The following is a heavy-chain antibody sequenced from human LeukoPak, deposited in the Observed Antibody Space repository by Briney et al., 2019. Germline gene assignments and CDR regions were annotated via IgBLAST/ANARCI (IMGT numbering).Heavy chain of an antibody. V-gene: IGHV3-23*01. Sequence: GGSLRLSCAASGFXFSTYAMSWVRQAPGKGLEWVSTISGSGSNTYFADSVKGRFTISRDNSKNTLFLQMNSLRAEDTANYYCARTAAPNYDYYYGMDVWGQGTTVTVSS. J-gene: IGHJ6*02. CDR1: GFXFSTYA. D-gene: IGHD6-13*01. CDR2: ISGSGSNT. CDR3: ARTAAPNYDYYYGMDV.